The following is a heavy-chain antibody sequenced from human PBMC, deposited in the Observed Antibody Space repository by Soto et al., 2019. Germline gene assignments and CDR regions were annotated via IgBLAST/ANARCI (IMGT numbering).Heavy chain of an antibody. CDR1: GFSVGGNY. CDR3: ARGPNSDC. D-gene: IGHD2-21*01. V-gene: IGHV3-53*01. J-gene: IGHJ4*02. CDR2: IYSGGNP. Sequence: GGSLRLSCAASGFSVGGNYMSWVRQAPGKGLELVSLIYSGGNPFYADSMKGRFTLSRDNSNNMLYLQMDSLRAEDTAVYYCARGPNSDCWGQGTLVTVSS.